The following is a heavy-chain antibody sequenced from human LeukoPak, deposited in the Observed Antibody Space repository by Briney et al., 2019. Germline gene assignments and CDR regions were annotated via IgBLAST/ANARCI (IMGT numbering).Heavy chain of an antibody. D-gene: IGHD4-17*01. Sequence: ASVKVSCKASGYTFTGYYMHWVRQAPGQGLEWMGRINPNSGGTNYAQKFQGRVTMTRDTSISTAYMELSRLRPDDTAVYYCAKFRGYGDKYYFDYWGQGTLVTVSS. CDR2: INPNSGGT. CDR1: GYTFTGYY. V-gene: IGHV1-2*06. J-gene: IGHJ4*02. CDR3: AKFRGYGDKYYFDY.